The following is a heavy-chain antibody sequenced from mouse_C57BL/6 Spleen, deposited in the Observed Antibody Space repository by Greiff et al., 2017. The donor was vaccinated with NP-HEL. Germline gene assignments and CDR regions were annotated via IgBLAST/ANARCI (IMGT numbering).Heavy chain of an antibody. Sequence: QVQLQQPGAELVKPGASVKLSCKASGYTFTSYWMHWVKQRPGQGLEWIGMIHPNSGSTNYNEKFKSKATLTVDKSSSTAYMQLSSLTSEDSAVYYCAREITTVVSMDYWGQGTSVTVSS. CDR3: AREITTVVSMDY. D-gene: IGHD1-1*01. V-gene: IGHV1-64*01. CDR2: IHPNSGST. J-gene: IGHJ4*01. CDR1: GYTFTSYW.